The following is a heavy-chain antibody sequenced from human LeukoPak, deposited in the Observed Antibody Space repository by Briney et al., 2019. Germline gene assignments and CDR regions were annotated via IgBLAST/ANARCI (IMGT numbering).Heavy chain of an antibody. CDR1: GYTFTGYY. Sequence: ASVRVSCKASGYTFTGYYMHWVRQAPGQGLEWMGWINPNSGGTNYAQKFQGRVTMTRGTSISTAYMELSRLRSDDTAVYYCARDSSGYYFKSSWYFDLWGRGTLVTVSS. V-gene: IGHV1-2*02. J-gene: IGHJ2*01. D-gene: IGHD3-22*01. CDR3: ARDSSGYYFKSSWYFDL. CDR2: INPNSGGT.